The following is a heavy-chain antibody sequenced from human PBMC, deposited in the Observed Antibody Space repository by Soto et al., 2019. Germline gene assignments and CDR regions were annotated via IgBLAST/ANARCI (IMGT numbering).Heavy chain of an antibody. CDR2: IHYSGST. D-gene: IGHD3-10*01. J-gene: IGHJ4*02. CDR1: GDSISSSTYY. V-gene: IGHV4-39*01. Sequence: QLQLQESGPGLVKPSETLSLTCTVSGDSISSSTYYWGWIRQSPGKGLEWIGNIHYSGSTYYNPSLKSRVTMYVDTSKNQFSLKLSSVTAADTAVYYCASYYYFSGDYRSFDYWGQGTLVTVSS. CDR3: ASYYYFSGDYRSFDY.